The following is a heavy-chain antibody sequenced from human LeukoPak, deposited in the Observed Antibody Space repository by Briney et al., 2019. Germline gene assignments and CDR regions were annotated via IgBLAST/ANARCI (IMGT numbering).Heavy chain of an antibody. V-gene: IGHV4-34*01. D-gene: IGHD3-10*01. CDR1: GGSFSGYY. CDR2: INHSGST. CDR3: ARGLRVRGWPY. Sequence: PSETLSLTCTVYGGSFSGYYWSWIRQPPGKGLEWIGEINHSGSTNYNPSLKSRVTISVDTSKNQFSLKLSSVTAADTAVYYCARGLRVRGWPYWGQGTLVTVSS. J-gene: IGHJ4*02.